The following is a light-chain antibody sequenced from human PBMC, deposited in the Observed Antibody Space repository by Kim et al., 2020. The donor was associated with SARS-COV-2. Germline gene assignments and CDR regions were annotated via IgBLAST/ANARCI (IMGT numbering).Light chain of an antibody. Sequence: QAVVTQEPSLTVSPGGTVTLTCASSTGPVTSADYPYWFQQKPGQAPRTLIFDTNNKHSWTPARFSGSLLGGKAALTLSDAQPGDEAKYYCLLAHYGVWAFGGGTQLTVL. J-gene: IGLJ3*02. CDR3: LLAHYGVWA. CDR1: TGPVTSADY. V-gene: IGLV7-46*01. CDR2: DTN.